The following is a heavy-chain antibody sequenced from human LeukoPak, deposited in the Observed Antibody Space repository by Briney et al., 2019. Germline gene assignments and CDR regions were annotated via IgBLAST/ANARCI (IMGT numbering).Heavy chain of an antibody. D-gene: IGHD3-9*01. V-gene: IGHV4-61*02. CDR2: IYTRGST. J-gene: IGHJ2*01. Sequence: PSETQSLTCTVSGGSISSGSYYWSWIRQPAGKGLEWIGRIYTRGSTNYNPSLKSRVTISVDTSKNQFSLKLSSVTAADTAVYYCARDTADYDILTGYHRLVFDLWGRGTLVTVSS. CDR3: ARDTADYDILTGYHRLVFDL. CDR1: GGSISSGSYY.